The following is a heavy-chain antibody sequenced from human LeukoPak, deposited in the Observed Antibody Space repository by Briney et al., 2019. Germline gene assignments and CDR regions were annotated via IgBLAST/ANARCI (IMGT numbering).Heavy chain of an antibody. CDR2: ISSSSSYI. J-gene: IGHJ4*02. Sequence: PGGSLRLSCAASGFTFSSYSMNWVRQAPGKGLEWVSSISSSSSYIYYADSVKGRFTISRDNAKNSLYLQMNSLRAEDTAVYYCARGGGSGSYSRLTDYWGQGTLVTVSS. CDR1: GFTFSSYS. CDR3: ARGGGSGSYSRLTDY. D-gene: IGHD3-10*01. V-gene: IGHV3-21*01.